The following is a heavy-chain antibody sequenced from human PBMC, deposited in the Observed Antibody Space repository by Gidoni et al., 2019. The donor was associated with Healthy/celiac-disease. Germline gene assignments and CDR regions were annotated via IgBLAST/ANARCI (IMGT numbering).Heavy chain of an antibody. Sequence: DVQLVESGGGLVQSGGSLRLSCAASGLSFSTYGMNWVREAPGTGLGRVSYSSSSISTINYSDTGKSRFITYRDNAKNSLYLQMKSLRAEEAADYYWGRERYRAIYYYYDGMDIWGQGTTVTVSS. CDR3: GRERYRAIYYYYDGMDI. V-gene: IGHV3-48*01. D-gene: IGHD1-26*01. CDR1: GLSFSTYG. J-gene: IGHJ6*02. CDR2: SSSSISTI.